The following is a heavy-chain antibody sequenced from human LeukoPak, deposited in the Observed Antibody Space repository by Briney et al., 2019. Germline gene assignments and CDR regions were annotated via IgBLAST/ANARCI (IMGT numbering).Heavy chain of an antibody. CDR3: AKDDGAYCGGDCYSGAFDI. Sequence: GGSLRLSCAASGFTFSSYAMSWVRQAPGKGLEWVSAISGSGGSTYYADSVKGRFTISGDNSKNTLYLQMNSLRAEDTAVYYCAKDDGAYCGGDCYSGAFDIWGQGTMVTVSS. CDR2: ISGSGGST. CDR1: GFTFSSYA. V-gene: IGHV3-23*01. D-gene: IGHD2-21*02. J-gene: IGHJ3*02.